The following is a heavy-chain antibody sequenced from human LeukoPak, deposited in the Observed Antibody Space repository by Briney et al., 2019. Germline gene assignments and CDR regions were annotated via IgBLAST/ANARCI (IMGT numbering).Heavy chain of an antibody. D-gene: IGHD3-10*01. J-gene: IGHJ4*02. CDR1: GGSISSSSYD. CDR2: IYYSGST. Sequence: SETLSLTCTVSGGSISSSSYDWGWIRQPPGKGLEWIGSIYYSGSTYYNPSLKSRVTISVDTSKNQFSLKLSSVTAADTAVYYCARYYYGSFYFDYWGQGTLVTVSS. V-gene: IGHV4-39*01. CDR3: ARYYYGSFYFDY.